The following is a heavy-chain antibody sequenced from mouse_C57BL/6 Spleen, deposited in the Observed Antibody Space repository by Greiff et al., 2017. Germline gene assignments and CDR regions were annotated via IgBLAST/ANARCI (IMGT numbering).Heavy chain of an antibody. CDR1: GYTFTSYW. J-gene: IGHJ2*01. D-gene: IGHD1-1*01. CDR2: IYPGSGST. V-gene: IGHV1-55*01. CDR3: ARNYYGSSYCDY. Sequence: VQLQQPGAELVKPGASVKMSCKASGYTFTSYWITWVKQRPGQGLDWIGDIYPGSGSTNYNEKFKSKATLTVDTSSSTAYMQLSSLTSEYFAVYYCARNYYGSSYCDYWGQGTTLTVSS.